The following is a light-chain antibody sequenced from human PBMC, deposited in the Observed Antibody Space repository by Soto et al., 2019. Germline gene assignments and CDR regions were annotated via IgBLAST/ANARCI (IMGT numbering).Light chain of an antibody. V-gene: IGKV1-12*01. CDR2: SAS. CDR3: QQARYFPLA. J-gene: IGKJ1*01. CDR1: QDIISW. Sequence: DVQMTQSPSSVSASVGDRVTITCRASQDIISWLVWYQQKPGKAPKLLISSASSLQSGVPSRFSGSGSGTDFTLTSTSLQPEDFATYYCQQARYFPLAFGQGTKVEIK.